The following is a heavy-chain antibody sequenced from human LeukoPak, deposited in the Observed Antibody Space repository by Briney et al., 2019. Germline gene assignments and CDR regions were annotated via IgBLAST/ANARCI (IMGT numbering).Heavy chain of an antibody. D-gene: IGHD1-26*01. CDR1: GFTFRSYA. V-gene: IGHV3-23*01. Sequence: GGSLRLSCAASGFTFRSYAMSWVRQAPGKGLEWVSAISGSGGSTYYADSVKGRFTISRDNSKNTLYLQMNSLRAEDTAVYYCAKGVGGSLSFFDYWGQGTLVTVSS. J-gene: IGHJ4*02. CDR2: ISGSGGST. CDR3: AKGVGGSLSFFDY.